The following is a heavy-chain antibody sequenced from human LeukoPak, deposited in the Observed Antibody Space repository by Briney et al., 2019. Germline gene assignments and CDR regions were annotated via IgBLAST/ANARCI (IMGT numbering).Heavy chain of an antibody. CDR1: GFTFSSYT. J-gene: IGHJ4*02. Sequence: GRSLRLSCAASGFTFSSYTMHWVRQAPGKGLEWVAVISYDGSNKYYADSVKGRFTISRDNSKNTLYLQMNSLRAEDTAVYYCAKGRGRYFDWLLFLDYWGQGTLVTVSS. CDR2: ISYDGSNK. CDR3: AKGRGRYFDWLLFLDY. V-gene: IGHV3-30*04. D-gene: IGHD3-9*01.